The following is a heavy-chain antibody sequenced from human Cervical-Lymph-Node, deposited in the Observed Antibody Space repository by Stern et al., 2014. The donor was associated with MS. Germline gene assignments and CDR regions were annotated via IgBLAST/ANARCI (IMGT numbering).Heavy chain of an antibody. CDR2: IGTAGDT. CDR1: GFTFSSYD. D-gene: IGHD3-10*01. CDR3: ARAKLWFGTVAFDI. V-gene: IGHV3-13*01. J-gene: IGHJ3*02. Sequence: EVQLVESGGGLVQPGGSLRLSCAASGFTFSSYDMHWVRPATGKGLEWVSAIGTAGDTYYPGSVKGRFTISRENAKNSLYLQMNSLRAGDTAVYYCARAKLWFGTVAFDIWGQGTMVTVSS.